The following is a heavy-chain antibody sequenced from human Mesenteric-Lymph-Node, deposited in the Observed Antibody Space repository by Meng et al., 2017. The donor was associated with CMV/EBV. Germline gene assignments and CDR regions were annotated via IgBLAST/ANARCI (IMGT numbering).Heavy chain of an antibody. D-gene: IGHD1-7*01. CDR2: IYYSGST. Sequence: GSLRLSCTVSGGSISSYYWSWIRQPPGKGLEWIGYIYYSGSTNYNPSLKSRVTISVDTSKNQFSLKLSSVTAADTAVYYCARSPIPNYSWNYYIDYWGQGTLVTVSS. J-gene: IGHJ4*02. CDR3: ARSPIPNYSWNYYIDY. V-gene: IGHV4-59*01. CDR1: GGSISSYY.